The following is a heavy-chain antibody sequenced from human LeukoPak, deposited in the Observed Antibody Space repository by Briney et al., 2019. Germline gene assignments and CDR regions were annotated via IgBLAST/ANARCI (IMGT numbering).Heavy chain of an antibody. J-gene: IGHJ3*02. CDR2: IYYSGST. CDR1: GGSISSGGYY. V-gene: IGHV4-31*03. D-gene: IGHD3-3*01. Sequence: SQTLSLTCTVSGGSISSGGYYWSWIRQFPGKGLEWIGYIYYSGSTYYNPSLKSRMTISVDTFKNQFSLKLNSVTAADTAVYYCARDRDYYDFRGAFDIWGQGKMVTVSS. CDR3: ARDRDYYDFRGAFDI.